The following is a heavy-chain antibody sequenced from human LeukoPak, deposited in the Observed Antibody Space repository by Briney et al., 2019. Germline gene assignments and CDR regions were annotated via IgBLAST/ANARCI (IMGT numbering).Heavy chain of an antibody. Sequence: PGGSLRLSCAASGFTFSSYWMSWVRQAPGKGLEWVANIKQDGSEKYYVDSVKGRFTISRDNAKNSLYLQMNSLRAEDTAVYYCAKTGGYCYDSIRQIRAFDIWGQGTMVTVSS. V-gene: IGHV3-7*03. J-gene: IGHJ3*02. CDR3: AKTGGYCYDSIRQIRAFDI. CDR2: IKQDGSEK. CDR1: GFTFSSYW. D-gene: IGHD3-22*01.